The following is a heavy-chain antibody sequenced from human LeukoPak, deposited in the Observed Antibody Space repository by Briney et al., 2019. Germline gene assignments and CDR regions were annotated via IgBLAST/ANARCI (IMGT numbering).Heavy chain of an antibody. V-gene: IGHV3-21*01. CDR1: AFTFSSYS. D-gene: IGHD6-6*01. CDR2: ISSSSSYI. Sequence: GGSLRLSCAASAFTFSSYSMNWVRQAPGKGLESVSSISSSSSYIYYADSVKGRFTIPRDNAKNSLSLQMSSLRAEDTAVYYCARERYSRSSYDAFDMWGQGTMVTVSS. J-gene: IGHJ3*02. CDR3: ARERYSRSSYDAFDM.